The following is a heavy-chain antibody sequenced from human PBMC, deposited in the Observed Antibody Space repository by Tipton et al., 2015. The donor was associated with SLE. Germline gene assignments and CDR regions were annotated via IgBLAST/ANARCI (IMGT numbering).Heavy chain of an antibody. J-gene: IGHJ3*02. Sequence: SLRLSCAASGFTFSDYYMSWIRQAPGKGLEWVSYISSRGSTKYYADSVKGRFTISRDNAKNSLYLQLNGLGAEDTAVYYCARSQERRIAFGIWGQQPIVTVSS. D-gene: IGHD1-1*01. CDR2: ISSRGSTK. V-gene: IGHV3-11*04. CDR3: ARSQERRIAFGI. CDR1: GFTFSDYY.